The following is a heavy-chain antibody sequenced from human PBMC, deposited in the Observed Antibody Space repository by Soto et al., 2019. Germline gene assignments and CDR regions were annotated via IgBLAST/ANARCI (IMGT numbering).Heavy chain of an antibody. Sequence: QVQLVESGGGVVQPGRSLRLSCAASRFTFSSYGMHWVRQAPGKGLEWVAVISYDGSNKYYADSVKGRFTISRDNSKNTLYLQMNSLRAEDTAVYYCAKTLSGYSYDPSRSYYYGMDVWGQATTATVSS. J-gene: IGHJ6*02. CDR3: AKTLSGYSYDPSRSYYYGMDV. D-gene: IGHD5-18*01. CDR2: ISYDGSNK. V-gene: IGHV3-30*18. CDR1: RFTFSSYG.